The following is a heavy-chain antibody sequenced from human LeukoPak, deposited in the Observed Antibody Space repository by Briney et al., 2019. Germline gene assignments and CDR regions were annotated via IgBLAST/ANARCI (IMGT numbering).Heavy chain of an antibody. Sequence: PSEILSLTCTVSGGSISSSYYYWGWIRQPPGKALEWLGTIYYNGATQYNPSLQSRVTMSVDTSKNQFSLKLSSVTAADTAVYYCGSGYYRYYFDYWGQGTLVTVSS. CDR3: GSGYYRYYFDY. J-gene: IGHJ4*02. V-gene: IGHV4-39*01. D-gene: IGHD3-22*01. CDR2: IYYNGAT. CDR1: GGSISSSYYY.